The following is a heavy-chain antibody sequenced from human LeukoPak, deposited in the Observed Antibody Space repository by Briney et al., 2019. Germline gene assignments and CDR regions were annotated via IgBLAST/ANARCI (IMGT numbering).Heavy chain of an antibody. CDR1: GYTFTNYG. D-gene: IGHD2-2*01. CDR3: ARVPPSAHQLLSSDY. J-gene: IGHJ4*02. V-gene: IGHV1-18*04. Sequence: ASVKVSCKASGYTFTNYGISWVRQAPGQGLEWMAWISANNSETRYAQNLQGRVTMTTDTSTSTAYMELRSLRSDDTAVYYCARVPPSAHQLLSSDYWGQGTQVTVSS. CDR2: ISANNSET.